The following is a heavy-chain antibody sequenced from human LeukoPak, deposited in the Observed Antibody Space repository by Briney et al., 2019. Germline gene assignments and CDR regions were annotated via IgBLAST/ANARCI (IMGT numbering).Heavy chain of an antibody. CDR3: ASWAYGMDV. J-gene: IGHJ6*02. CDR1: GGSFSGYY. D-gene: IGHD3-16*01. CDR2: INHGGST. V-gene: IGHV4-34*01. Sequence: RSETLSLTCAVYGGSFSGYYWSWIRQPPGKGLEWIGEINHGGSTNYNPSLKSRVTISVDTSKNQFPLKLSSVTAADTAVYYCASWAYGMDVWGQGTTVTVSS.